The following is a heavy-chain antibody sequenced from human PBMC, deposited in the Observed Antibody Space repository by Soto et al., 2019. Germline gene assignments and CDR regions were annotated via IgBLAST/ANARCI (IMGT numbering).Heavy chain of an antibody. D-gene: IGHD6-13*01. Sequence: PGGSLGLCCAASGFACSGYGMSCVRQAPGKGLEWVSAISGSGGSTYYADSVKGRFTISRDNSKNTLYLQMNSLRAEDTAVYYCASTVAAAALDWFDPWGQGTLVTVSS. V-gene: IGHV3-23*01. CDR2: ISGSGGST. CDR3: ASTVAAAALDWFDP. CDR1: GFACSGYG. J-gene: IGHJ5*02.